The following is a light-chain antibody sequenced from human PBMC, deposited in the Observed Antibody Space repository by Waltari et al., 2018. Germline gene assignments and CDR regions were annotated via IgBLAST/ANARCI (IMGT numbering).Light chain of an antibody. CDR2: GKN. CDR3: NSRDSSGNPL. CDR1: SLRSYY. J-gene: IGLJ3*02. V-gene: IGLV3-19*01. Sequence: SSELTQDPAVSVALGQTVRITCQGDSLRSYYASWYQQKPGQAHVLVIYGKNNRPSGIPDRFSGSSSGNTASLTITGAQAEDEADYYCNSRDSSGNPLFGGGTKLTVL.